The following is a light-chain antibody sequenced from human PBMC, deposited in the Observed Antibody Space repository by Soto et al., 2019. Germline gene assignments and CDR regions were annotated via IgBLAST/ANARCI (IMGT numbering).Light chain of an antibody. CDR2: GNS. J-gene: IGLJ1*01. CDR3: QSYDSSLSGYV. CDR1: SSNIGAGYG. V-gene: IGLV1-40*01. Sequence: QSVLTQPPSVSGAPGQRVTISCTGSSSNIGAGYGVHWYQQLPGTAPKVLIYGNSNRPSGVPDRFSGSKSGTSASLAITGLQAEDEADYYCQSYDSSLSGYVFGTGTKLTV.